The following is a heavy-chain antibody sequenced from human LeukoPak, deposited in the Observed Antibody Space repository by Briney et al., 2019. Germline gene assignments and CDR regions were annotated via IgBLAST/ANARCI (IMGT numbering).Heavy chain of an antibody. CDR1: GFTFSSYA. V-gene: IGHV3-23*01. CDR3: AKDYHDSSGYYLKAVY. J-gene: IGHJ4*02. CDR2: ISGSGGST. Sequence: GGSLRLSCAASGFTFSSYAMSWVRQAPGKGLEWVSAISGSGGSTYYADSVKGRFTISRDNSKNTLYLQMNSLRAEDTAVYYCAKDYHDSSGYYLKAVYWGQGTLVTVSS. D-gene: IGHD3-22*01.